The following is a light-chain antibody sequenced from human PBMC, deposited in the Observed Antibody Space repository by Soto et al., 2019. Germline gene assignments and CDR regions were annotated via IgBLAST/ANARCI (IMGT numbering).Light chain of an antibody. J-gene: IGKJ3*01. CDR2: DAS. CDR3: HQRSTWPFT. Sequence: EIVLTQSPATLSLSPWERSTLSCRASKSISNYLAWYQQKPDQAPRLLIYDASNRATGIPARFSGSWSGTDFTLTISSLEPEDFADYYCHQRSTWPFTFGPGTKVDIK. CDR1: KSISNY. V-gene: IGKV3-11*01.